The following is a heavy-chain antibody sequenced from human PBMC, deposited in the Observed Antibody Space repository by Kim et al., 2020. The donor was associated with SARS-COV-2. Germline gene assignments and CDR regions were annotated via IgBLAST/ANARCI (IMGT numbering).Heavy chain of an antibody. V-gene: IGHV1-46*01. J-gene: IGHJ5*02. Sequence: ASVKVSCKASGYTFTSYYMHWVRQAPGQGLEWMGIINPSGGSTSYAQKFQGRVTMTRDTSTSTVYMELSSLRSEDTAVYYCARAEGYYYDSSGYQLYNWFDPGGQGTLVTVSS. D-gene: IGHD3-22*01. CDR2: INPSGGST. CDR1: GYTFTSYY. CDR3: ARAEGYYYDSSGYQLYNWFDP.